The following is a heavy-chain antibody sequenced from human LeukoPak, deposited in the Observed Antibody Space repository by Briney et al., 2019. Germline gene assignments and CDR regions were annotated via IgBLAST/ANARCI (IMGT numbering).Heavy chain of an antibody. CDR3: ARARNYGSGSYYFDY. V-gene: IGHV1-2*02. D-gene: IGHD3-10*01. J-gene: IGHJ4*02. CDR1: GYTFTGYY. Sequence: ASVRVSCKAPGYTFTGYYIHWVRQAPGQGLEWMGWINPNSGGTNFAQKFQGRVTMTRDTSINTAYLELSRLMSDDTAVFYCARARNYGSGSYYFDYWGQGTLVTVSS. CDR2: INPNSGGT.